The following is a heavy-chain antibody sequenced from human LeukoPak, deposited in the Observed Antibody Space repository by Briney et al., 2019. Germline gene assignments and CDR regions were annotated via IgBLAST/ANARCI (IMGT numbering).Heavy chain of an antibody. Sequence: PSQTLSLTCTVSGGSISSGGYYWSWIRQPPGKGLEWIGYIYHSGSTYYNPSLKSRVTISVDRSKNQFSLKLSSVTAADTAVYYCAREARQPPGPGGPDYWGQGTLVTVSS. CDR1: GGSISSGGYY. CDR3: AREARQPPGPGGPDY. J-gene: IGHJ4*02. V-gene: IGHV4-30-2*01. D-gene: IGHD1-14*01. CDR2: IYHSGST.